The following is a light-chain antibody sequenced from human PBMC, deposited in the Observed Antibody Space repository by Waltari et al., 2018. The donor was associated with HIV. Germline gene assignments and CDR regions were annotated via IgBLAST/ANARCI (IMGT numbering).Light chain of an antibody. CDR1: SSDVGGYTY. Sequence: QSALTQPASVSGSPGQSITIYCTGTSSDVGGYTYVPWYQQHPGKAPKLMIYEVSNRPSGVSNRFSGSKSGNTASLTISGLQAEDEADYYCSSYTSSSTLGVFGGGTKLTVL. CDR3: SSYTSSSTLGV. CDR2: EVS. J-gene: IGLJ2*01. V-gene: IGLV2-14*01.